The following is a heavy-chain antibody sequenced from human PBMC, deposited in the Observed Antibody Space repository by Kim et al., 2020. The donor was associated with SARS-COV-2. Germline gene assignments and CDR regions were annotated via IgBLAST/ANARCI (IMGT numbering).Heavy chain of an antibody. CDR3: AKVTYSSSWYADY. Sequence: ADSVKGRFTISRDNPKNKMYRQMNSLRAEDTAVYYCAKVTYSSSWYADYWGQGTLVTVSS. V-gene: IGHV3-23*01. J-gene: IGHJ4*02. D-gene: IGHD6-13*01.